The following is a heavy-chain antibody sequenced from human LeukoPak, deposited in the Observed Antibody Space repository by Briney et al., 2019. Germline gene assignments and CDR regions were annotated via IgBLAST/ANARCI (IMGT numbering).Heavy chain of an antibody. V-gene: IGHV3-74*01. CDR1: GFTFGRYW. Sequence: SGGSLRLSCADSGFTFGRYWMHWVRQAPGKGLVWVSHITTDGSGTSYADSVKGRFTISRDNAKNTLYLQMNSLRAEDTAVYYCAKGYGDYLTETALNYYFDYWGQGTLVTVSS. J-gene: IGHJ4*02. CDR2: ITTDGSGT. CDR3: AKGYGDYLTETALNYYFDY. D-gene: IGHD4-17*01.